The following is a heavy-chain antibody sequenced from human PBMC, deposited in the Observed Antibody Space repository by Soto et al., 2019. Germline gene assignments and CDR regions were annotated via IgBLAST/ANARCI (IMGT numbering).Heavy chain of an antibody. CDR1: GFTFSSYG. D-gene: IGHD1-26*01. V-gene: IGHV3-30*18. CDR3: AKDKWELRYYFDY. Sequence: QVQLVESGGGVVQPGRSLRLSCAASGFTFSSYGMHWVRQAPGQGLEWVAVISYDGSNKYYADSVKGRFTISRDNSKNTLYMQMNSLIAEDTAVYYCAKDKWELRYYFDYWGQGTLVTVSS. J-gene: IGHJ4*02. CDR2: ISYDGSNK.